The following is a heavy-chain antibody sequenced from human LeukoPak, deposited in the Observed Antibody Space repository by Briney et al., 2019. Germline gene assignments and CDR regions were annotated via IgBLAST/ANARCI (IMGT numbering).Heavy chain of an antibody. Sequence: GGSLRLSCAASGFTFSTYVMSWVRQAPGKGLEWVSTISASGIGAYYADSVKGRFTVSRDNSKNTLYLQMNSLRAEDTAVYFCANLRGSGSSYFDSWGQGTLVTVSS. CDR1: GFTFSTYV. CDR2: ISASGIGA. V-gene: IGHV3-23*01. CDR3: ANLRGSGSSYFDS. D-gene: IGHD3-10*01. J-gene: IGHJ4*02.